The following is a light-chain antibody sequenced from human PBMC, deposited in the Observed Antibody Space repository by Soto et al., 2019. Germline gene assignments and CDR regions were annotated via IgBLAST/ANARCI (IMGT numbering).Light chain of an antibody. CDR3: CSYAGNSVV. J-gene: IGLJ2*01. CDR2: DVN. CDR1: SRDVGAYNY. Sequence: QSVLTQPRSVSGSPGQSVTISCTGTSRDVGAYNYVSWYQQHPGKAPKLMIYDVNNRPSGVPDRFSGSKSGNTASLTISGLQAEDEADYYCCSYAGNSVVFGGGTKLTVL. V-gene: IGLV2-11*01.